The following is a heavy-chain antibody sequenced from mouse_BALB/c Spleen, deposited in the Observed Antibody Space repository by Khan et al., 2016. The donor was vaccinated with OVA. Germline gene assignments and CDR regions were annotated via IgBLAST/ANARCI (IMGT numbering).Heavy chain of an antibody. CDR1: GFTFSTYG. J-gene: IGHJ3*01. CDR3: ARLAYYYDSEGFAY. Sequence: EVELVESGGDVVKPGGSLKLSCAAPGFTFSTYGMSWVRQTPDKRLEWVVTVSTGGHYTYYPDTVKGRFTISRDNAKNTLYLQMNSLKSEDTAMFYCARLAYYYDSEGFAYWGQGTLVTVSS. CDR2: VSTGGHYT. V-gene: IGHV5-6*01. D-gene: IGHD1-1*01.